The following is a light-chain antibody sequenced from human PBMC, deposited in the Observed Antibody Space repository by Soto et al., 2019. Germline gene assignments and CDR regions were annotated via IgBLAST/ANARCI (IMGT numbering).Light chain of an antibody. CDR1: QSVTSSY. Sequence: TVLTQSPGTLSLSPGERATLSCRATQSVTSSYFAWYQQRPGQSPRLLIYGVSNRATDIPDRFSGSGSGTDFTLTISRLEPEDFVVYYCQQYSTLPHTFGQGTKLEVK. J-gene: IGKJ2*01. V-gene: IGKV3-20*01. CDR3: QQYSTLPHT. CDR2: GVS.